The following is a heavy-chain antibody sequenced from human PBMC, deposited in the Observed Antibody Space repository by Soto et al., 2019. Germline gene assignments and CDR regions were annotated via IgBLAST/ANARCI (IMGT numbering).Heavy chain of an antibody. Sequence: PGGSLRLSCAASGFTFSSYAMHWVRQAPGKGLEYVSVITNGGSSTNYGDSVKGRFTVSRDNSKNTLYLQMSSLRSEDTAVYYCAVVAGSYYFDSWGHGTLVTVSS. J-gene: IGHJ4*01. V-gene: IGHV3-64D*08. CDR1: GFTFSSYA. CDR3: AVVAGSYYFDS. CDR2: ITNGGSST. D-gene: IGHD6-19*01.